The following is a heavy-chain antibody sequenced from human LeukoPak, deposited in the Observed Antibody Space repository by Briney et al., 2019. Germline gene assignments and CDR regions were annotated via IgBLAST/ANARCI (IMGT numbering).Heavy chain of an antibody. D-gene: IGHD4-11*01. Sequence: GGSLRLSCAGSGFTVSSNYMSWVRQAPGEGLGWVSVIYTGGNTYYADSVRGRFTISRDTSKNTLYLQMNSLRAEDTAVYYFARVLIYSLNWCDPWGQGTLVGVSS. J-gene: IGHJ5*02. CDR3: ARVLIYSLNWCDP. CDR2: IYTGGNT. V-gene: IGHV3-66*01. CDR1: GFTVSSNY.